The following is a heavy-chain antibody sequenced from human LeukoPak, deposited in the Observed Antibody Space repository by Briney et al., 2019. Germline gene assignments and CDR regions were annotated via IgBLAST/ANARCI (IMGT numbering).Heavy chain of an antibody. V-gene: IGHV3-11*01. CDR2: ISGSGTTI. CDR3: AAGDILTGSIGFDI. Sequence: GGSLRLSCAASGFNFNDFYMSWIRQAPGKGLEWISYISGSGTTIYYADSVKGRFNISRDNAKNSLYLQMNSLRAEDTAVYYCAAGDILTGSIGFDIWGQGTMVSVSA. D-gene: IGHD3-9*01. CDR1: GFNFNDFY. J-gene: IGHJ3*02.